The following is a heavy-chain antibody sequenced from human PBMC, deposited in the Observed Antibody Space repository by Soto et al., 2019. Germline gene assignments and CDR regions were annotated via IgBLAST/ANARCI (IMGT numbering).Heavy chain of an antibody. D-gene: IGHD3-22*01. CDR3: AKAHNAYYYNNSIYPDFDY. J-gene: IGHJ4*02. CDR1: GFTFSDFF. CDR2: ISSNGGYM. Sequence: GGSLRLSCAASGFTFSDFFMNWVRQAPGKGLEWVSSISSNGGYMSYADPLKGRFTISRGNAKNSLYLQMNSLRAEDTAVYYWAKAHNAYYYNNSIYPDFDYGGQATLVIVTS. V-gene: IGHV3-21*01.